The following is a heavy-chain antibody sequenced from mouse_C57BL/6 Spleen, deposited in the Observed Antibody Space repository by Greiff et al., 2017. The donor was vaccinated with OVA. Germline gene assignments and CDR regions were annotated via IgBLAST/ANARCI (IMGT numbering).Heavy chain of an antibody. Sequence: EVKLVESGGGLVQPGGSLKLSCAASGFTFSDYGMAWVRQAPRKGPEWVAFISNLAYSIYYADTVTGRFTISRENAKNTLYLEMSSLRSEDTAMYYCARQITTVVATRYAMDYWGQGTSVTVSS. V-gene: IGHV5-15*01. CDR2: ISNLAYSI. J-gene: IGHJ4*01. D-gene: IGHD1-1*01. CDR1: GFTFSDYG. CDR3: ARQITTVVATRYAMDY.